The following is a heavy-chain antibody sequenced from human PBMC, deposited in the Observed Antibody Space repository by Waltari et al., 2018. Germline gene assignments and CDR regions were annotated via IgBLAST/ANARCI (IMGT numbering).Heavy chain of an antibody. Sequence: EVQLLESGGGLVQPGGSLRLSCAASGFTFSSYAMSWVRQAPGKGLEWVSAISGSGGSTYYADSVKGRFTISRDNSKNTLYLQMNSLRAEDTAVYYCAKKSDYDSIGYSYSAFDYWGQGTLVTVSS. V-gene: IGHV3-23*01. D-gene: IGHD3-22*01. CDR1: GFTFSSYA. J-gene: IGHJ4*02. CDR3: AKKSDYDSIGYSYSAFDY. CDR2: ISGSGGST.